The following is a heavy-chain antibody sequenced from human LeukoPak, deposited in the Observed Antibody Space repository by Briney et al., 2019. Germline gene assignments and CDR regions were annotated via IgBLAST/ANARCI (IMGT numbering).Heavy chain of an antibody. V-gene: IGHV1-18*01. D-gene: IGHD3-22*01. Sequence: GASVKVSCKASGYTFTSYGISWVRQAPGQGLEWMGWISAYNGNTNYAQKLQGRVTMTTDTSTSTAYMELSSLRSEDTAVYYCARRYDSSGYYGEESWGQGTLVTVSS. CDR3: ARRYDSSGYYGEES. CDR2: ISAYNGNT. CDR1: GYTFTSYG. J-gene: IGHJ4*02.